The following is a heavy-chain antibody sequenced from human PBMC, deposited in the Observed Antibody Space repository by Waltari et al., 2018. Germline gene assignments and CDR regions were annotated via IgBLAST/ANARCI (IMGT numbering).Heavy chain of an antibody. Sequence: EVQLVESGGGLVQPGGSLRISCAASGFAFSSYWMHRVRQAPGKGLVWVARINSGGTGTIYADSVKGRFTISRDNAKNTLHLQMNSLRVEDTAVYYCARVKFLEWLPQPAVLDYWGQGSLVTVSS. J-gene: IGHJ4*02. CDR3: ARVKFLEWLPQPAVLDY. V-gene: IGHV3-74*01. D-gene: IGHD3-3*01. CDR1: GFAFSSYW. CDR2: INSGGTGT.